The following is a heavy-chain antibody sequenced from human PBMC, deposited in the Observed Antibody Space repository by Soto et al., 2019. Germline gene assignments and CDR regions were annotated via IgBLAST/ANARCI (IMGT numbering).Heavy chain of an antibody. CDR1: GFTFTNYA. Sequence: SLRLSCAASGFTFTNYAMSWVRQAPGKGLEWVSSIVSSAGSTYYADSVKGRFTVSRDNSKSTLYLEMNSLRAEDTAVYFCAKVPNWGAHYYFDYWGQGTLVTVSS. J-gene: IGHJ4*02. V-gene: IGHV3-23*01. D-gene: IGHD7-27*01. CDR2: IVSSAGST. CDR3: AKVPNWGAHYYFDY.